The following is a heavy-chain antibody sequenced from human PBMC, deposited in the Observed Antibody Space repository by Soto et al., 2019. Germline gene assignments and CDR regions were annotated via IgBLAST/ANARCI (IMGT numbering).Heavy chain of an antibody. V-gene: IGHV5-51*01. J-gene: IGHJ4*02. CDR1: GYKFTTYW. D-gene: IGHD1-7*01. CDR2: VYPGDSET. Sequence: GESLKISCTASGYKFTTYWIAWVRQMPGKGLEWMGNVYPGDSETSYSPSFQGQVTISADKSINTAYLQWSSLKTSDTAIYYCARTMTGTTSPFDYWGQGTPVTVSS. CDR3: ARTMTGTTSPFDY.